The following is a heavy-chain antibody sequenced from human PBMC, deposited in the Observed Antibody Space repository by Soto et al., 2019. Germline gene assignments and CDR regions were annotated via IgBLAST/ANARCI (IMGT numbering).Heavy chain of an antibody. D-gene: IGHD6-19*01. J-gene: IGHJ4*02. CDR3: AINPHIEVADPDY. CDR1: GDSISGSPYH. V-gene: IGHV4-39*02. CDR2: IDDVAKV. Sequence: PSETLSLTCTVSGDSISGSPYHWGGIRQPPGKGLEWIGSIDDVAKVYYNPSLSGRATLFVDTSKNRFSLSLNSVTAADPAVYYCAINPHIEVADPDYWGQGTLVTVSS.